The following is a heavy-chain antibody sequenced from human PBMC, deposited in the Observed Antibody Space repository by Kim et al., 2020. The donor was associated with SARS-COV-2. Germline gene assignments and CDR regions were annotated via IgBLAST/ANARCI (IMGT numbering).Heavy chain of an antibody. J-gene: IGHJ4*02. V-gene: IGHV3-15*01. Sequence: GGSLRLSCAASGFTFSNAWMSWVRQAPGKGLEWVGRIKSKTDGGTTDYAAPVKGRFTISRDDSKNTLYLQMYSLKTEDTAVYYCTTDMVYDYIWGSYRYGDYWGQGTLVTVSS. CDR3: TTDMVYDYIWGSYRYGDY. CDR2: IKSKTDGGTT. CDR1: GFTFSNAW. D-gene: IGHD3-16*02.